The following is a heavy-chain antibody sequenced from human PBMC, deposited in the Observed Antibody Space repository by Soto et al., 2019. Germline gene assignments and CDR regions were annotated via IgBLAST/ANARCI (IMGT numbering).Heavy chain of an antibody. J-gene: IGHJ4*02. Sequence: QIQLVQSGGEGMKPAASLMVSCKASGYTFTNYGLSWVRQAPGQGLAWMGGISCYKGNTKYAQRFQGRVTMTTDTSKRTAYMERRSLRPDDTSVFYCARTYCTTAECYATQFDLWAQGTLVTVSS. D-gene: IGHD2-8*01. V-gene: IGHV1-18*01. CDR3: ARTYCTTAECYATQFDL. CDR2: ISCYKGNT. CDR1: GYTFTNYG.